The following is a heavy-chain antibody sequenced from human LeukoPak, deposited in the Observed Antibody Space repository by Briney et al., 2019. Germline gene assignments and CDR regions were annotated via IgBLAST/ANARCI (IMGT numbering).Heavy chain of an antibody. V-gene: IGHV1-18*01. CDR3: ARXSLXLLLIYYFDY. J-gene: IGHJ4*02. D-gene: IGHD3-22*01. CDR2: ISAYNGNT. Sequence: ASVEVSCKASGYTFTSYGISWVRQASGQGLEWMGWISAYNGNTNYAQKLQGRVTMTTDTSTSTAYMELRSLRSDDTAVYYCARXSLXLLLIYYFDYWGQGTLVTVSS. CDR1: GYTFTSYG.